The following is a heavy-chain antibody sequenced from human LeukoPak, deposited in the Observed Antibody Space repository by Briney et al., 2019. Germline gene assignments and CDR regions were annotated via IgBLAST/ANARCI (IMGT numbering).Heavy chain of an antibody. J-gene: IGHJ4*02. CDR3: ASGGSSSD. D-gene: IGHD6-6*01. CDR1: GFTFSSYA. CDR2: ISYDGSNK. V-gene: IGHV3-30*04. Sequence: QPGGSLRLSCAASGFTFSSYAMHWVRQAPGKGLGWVAVISYDGSNKYYADSAKGRFTISRDNSKNTLYLQMNSLRAEDTAVYYCASGGSSSDWGQGTLVTVSS.